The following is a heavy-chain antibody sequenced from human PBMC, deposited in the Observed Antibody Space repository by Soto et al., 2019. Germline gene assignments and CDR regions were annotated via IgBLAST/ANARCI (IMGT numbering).Heavy chain of an antibody. J-gene: IGHJ6*02. CDR1: GYRFTSYW. CDR2: IDPSDSYT. CDR3: ARTLTTETTYNYFGMDV. V-gene: IGHV5-10-1*01. Sequence: PGESLKISCKGSGYRFTSYWISWVRQMPGKGLEWMGRIDPSDSYTNYSPSFQGHVTISADKSISTAYLQWSSLTAADTAVYYCARTLTTETTYNYFGMDVWGQGTTVTVSS. D-gene: IGHD4-17*01.